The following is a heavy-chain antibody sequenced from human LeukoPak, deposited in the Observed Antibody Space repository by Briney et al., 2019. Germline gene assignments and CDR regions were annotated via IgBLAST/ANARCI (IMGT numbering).Heavy chain of an antibody. CDR3: ARQDVRGGTYFTLY. CDR1: GDSISSNDYS. J-gene: IGHJ4*02. D-gene: IGHD1-26*01. Sequence: SETLSLTCTVSGDSISSNDYSWGWIRQPPGKGLEWIGSISSSGTTYYNPSLKSRVTISVDTSKNEFSLKERSVTVADTAIYFCARQDVRGGTYFTLYWGQGTLVTVSS. CDR2: ISSSGTT. V-gene: IGHV4-39*01.